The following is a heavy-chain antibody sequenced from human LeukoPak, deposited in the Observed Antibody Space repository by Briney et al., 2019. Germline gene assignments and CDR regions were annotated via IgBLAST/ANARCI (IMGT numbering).Heavy chain of an antibody. Sequence: PSETLSLTCAVYGGSFSGYHWSWIRQPPGKGLEWVGEINHRGSTNYNPSLKSRVTISVDTSKNQFSLKLRSVTAADTAVYYCARGNYDYFDYWGQGTLVTVSS. CDR3: ARGNYDYFDY. J-gene: IGHJ4*02. CDR2: INHRGST. CDR1: GGSFSGYH. D-gene: IGHD1-7*01. V-gene: IGHV4-34*01.